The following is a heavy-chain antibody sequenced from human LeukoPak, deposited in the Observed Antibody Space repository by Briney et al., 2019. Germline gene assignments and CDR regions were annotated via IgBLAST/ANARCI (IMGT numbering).Heavy chain of an antibody. CDR3: ARADSSNWYWFDP. CDR2: INPNSGGT. J-gene: IGHJ5*02. D-gene: IGHD6-13*01. Sequence: ASVKVSCKASGYTFTGYFIHWLRQAPGQGLEWMGWINPNSGGTNYEQKFQGRVPMTWDTSMSTAYMELSSLRSDDTAVYYCARADSSNWYWFDPWGQGTLVTVSS. CDR1: GYTFTGYF. V-gene: IGHV1-2*02.